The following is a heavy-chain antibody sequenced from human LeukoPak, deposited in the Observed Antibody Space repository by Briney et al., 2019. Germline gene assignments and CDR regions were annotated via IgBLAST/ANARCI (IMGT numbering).Heavy chain of an antibody. CDR2: IYTSGST. D-gene: IGHD3-3*01. V-gene: IGHV4-4*07. CDR1: GGSISSYY. CDR3: ARDSGIFGVVTYYYYMDV. Sequence: PSETLSLTCTASGGSISSYYWSWIRQPAGKGLEWIGRIYTSGSTNYNPSLKSRVTMSVDTSRNQFSLKLSSVTAADTAVYYCARDSGIFGVVTYYYYMDVWGKGTTVTVSS. J-gene: IGHJ6*03.